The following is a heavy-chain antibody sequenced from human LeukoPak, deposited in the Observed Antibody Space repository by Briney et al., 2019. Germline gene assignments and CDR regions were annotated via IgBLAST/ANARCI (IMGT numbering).Heavy chain of an antibody. CDR2: IYYSGST. J-gene: IGHJ4*02. V-gene: IGHV4-61*01. CDR3: ARARSGYYFDY. D-gene: IGHD6-19*01. Sequence: SETLSLTCTVSGGSVSSGSYYWSWIRQPPGKGLEWIGYIYYSGSTNYNPSLKSRVTISVDTSKNQFSLKLSSVTAADTAVYYSARARSGYYFDYWGQGTLVTVSS. CDR1: GGSVSSGSYY.